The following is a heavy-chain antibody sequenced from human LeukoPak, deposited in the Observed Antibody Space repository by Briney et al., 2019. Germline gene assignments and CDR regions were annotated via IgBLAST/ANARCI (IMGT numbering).Heavy chain of an antibody. V-gene: IGHV3-30*04. CDR2: ISYDGSNE. CDR1: GFTFSSYA. Sequence: GGSLRLSCAVSGFTFSSYAMHWVRPAPGKGLEWVAVISYDGSNESYADFVKGRFTSPRDNSKNTLYLQMNSLRAEDTAVYYCARTSQYYYYYMDVWGKGTAVTVSS. J-gene: IGHJ6*03. CDR3: ARTSQYYYYYMDV.